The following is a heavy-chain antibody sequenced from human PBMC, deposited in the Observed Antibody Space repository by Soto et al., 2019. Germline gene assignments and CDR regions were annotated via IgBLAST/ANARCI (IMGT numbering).Heavy chain of an antibody. J-gene: IGHJ5*02. V-gene: IGHV4-31*03. Sequence: SETLSLTCTVSGGSISSGGYYWSWIRQHPGKGLEWIGYIYYSGSTYYNPSLKSRVTISVDTSKNQFSLKLSSVTAADTAVYYYARDLGGYCSGGSCRLGWFDPWGQGTLVTVSS. D-gene: IGHD2-15*01. CDR3: ARDLGGYCSGGSCRLGWFDP. CDR1: GGSISSGGYY. CDR2: IYYSGST.